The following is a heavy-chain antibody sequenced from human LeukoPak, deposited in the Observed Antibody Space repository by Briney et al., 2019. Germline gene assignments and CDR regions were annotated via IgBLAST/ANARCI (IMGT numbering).Heavy chain of an antibody. D-gene: IGHD3-3*01. CDR1: GGSFSGYY. CDR3: ASHYYDSWSGLDY. CDR2: INHSGST. Sequence: KSSETLSLTCAVYGGSFSGYYWSWIRQPPGKGLEWIGEINHSGSTNYNPSLKSRVTISVDTSKNQFSLKPSSVTAADTAVYYCASHYYDSWSGLDYWGQGTLVTVSS. V-gene: IGHV4-34*01. J-gene: IGHJ4*02.